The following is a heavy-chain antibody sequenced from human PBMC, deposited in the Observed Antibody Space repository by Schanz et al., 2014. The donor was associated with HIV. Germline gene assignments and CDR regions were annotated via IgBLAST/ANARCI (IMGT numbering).Heavy chain of an antibody. V-gene: IGHV3-30*18. CDR3: AKGGGRYGDVFEY. Sequence: QVQLVESGGGVVQPGRSLRLSCAASGFTFSSYGMHWVRQAPGKGLEWVALISYDGSNKNYADSVKGRFTISRDTSKNTLYLQMNSLRPEDTAMYYCAKGGGRYGDVFEYWGQGTLVTVSS. CDR1: GFTFSSYG. CDR2: ISYDGSNK. D-gene: IGHD3-16*01. J-gene: IGHJ4*02.